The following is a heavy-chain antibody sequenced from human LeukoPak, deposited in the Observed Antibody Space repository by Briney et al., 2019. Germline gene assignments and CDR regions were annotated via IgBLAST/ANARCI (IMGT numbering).Heavy chain of an antibody. D-gene: IGHD3-3*01. CDR2: ISSSSSYI. CDR3: ARADDFWSGDAFDY. V-gene: IGHV3-21*01. Sequence: GGSLRLSCAASGFTFSSYSMNWVRQAPGKGLEWVSSISSSSSYINYADSVKGRFTISRDNAKTSLYLQMNSLRAEDTAVYYCARADDFWSGDAFDYWGQGTLVTVSS. CDR1: GFTFSSYS. J-gene: IGHJ4*02.